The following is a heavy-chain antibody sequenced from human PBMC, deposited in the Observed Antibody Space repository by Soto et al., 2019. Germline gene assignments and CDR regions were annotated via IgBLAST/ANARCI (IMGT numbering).Heavy chain of an antibody. D-gene: IGHD5-18*01. CDR1: GFTFSSYA. CDR2: ISYDGSNK. V-gene: IGHV3-30-3*01. Sequence: PGGSLRLSCAASGFTFSSYAMHWVRQAPGKGLERVAVISYDGSNKYYADSVKGRFTISRDNSKNTLYLQMNSLRAEDTAVYYCAVGYSYGSYFDYWGQGTLVTVSS. J-gene: IGHJ4*02. CDR3: AVGYSYGSYFDY.